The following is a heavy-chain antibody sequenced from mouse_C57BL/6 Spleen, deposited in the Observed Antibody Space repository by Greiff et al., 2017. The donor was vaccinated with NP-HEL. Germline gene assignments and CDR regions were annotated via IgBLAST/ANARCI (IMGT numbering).Heavy chain of an antibody. J-gene: IGHJ1*03. V-gene: IGHV5-17*01. D-gene: IGHD2-10*01. CDR2: ISSGSSTI. CDR3: ASYYCNFYWYFDV. Sequence: EVQVVESGGGLVKPGGSLKLSCAASGFTFSDYGMHWVRQAPEKGLAWVAYISSGSSTIYYADTGKGRFTISRDNAKHTLFLQMTSLRSEDTAVYYCASYYCNFYWYFDVWGTGTTVTVSS. CDR1: GFTFSDYG.